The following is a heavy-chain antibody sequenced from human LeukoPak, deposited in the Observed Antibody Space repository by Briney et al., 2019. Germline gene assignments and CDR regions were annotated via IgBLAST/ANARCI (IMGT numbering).Heavy chain of an antibody. Sequence: GGSLRLSCAASGFTFSSIAMTWVRQAPGKELEWVSSIRSSGDTTYNADSVKGRFTISRDNSKNTLYLQMNSLRVEDTAIYYCAKGQELDDGVFDSWGQGTLVTVSS. CDR3: AKGQELDDGVFDS. CDR2: IRSSGDTT. V-gene: IGHV3-23*01. J-gene: IGHJ4*02. D-gene: IGHD1-1*01. CDR1: GFTFSSIA.